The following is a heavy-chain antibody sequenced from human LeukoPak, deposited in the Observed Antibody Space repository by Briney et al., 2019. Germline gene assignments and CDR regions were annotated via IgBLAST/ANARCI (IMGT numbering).Heavy chain of an antibody. CDR2: ITWNSDNI. D-gene: IGHD3-16*01. J-gene: IGHJ6*03. CDR1: GFTFSSYW. Sequence: TGGSLRLSCAASGFTFSSYWMHWVRQAPGKGLEWVSGITWNSDNIEYADSVEGRFTISRDNAKNSLYLQMNSLRAEDMALYYCAKGGGGRLIYYYYMDVWGKGTTVTVSS. V-gene: IGHV3-9*03. CDR3: AKGGGGRLIYYYYMDV.